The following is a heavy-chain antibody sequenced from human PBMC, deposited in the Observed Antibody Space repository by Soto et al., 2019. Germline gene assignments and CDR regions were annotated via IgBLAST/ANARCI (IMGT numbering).Heavy chain of an antibody. J-gene: IGHJ6*02. CDR1: GFTFSSYG. V-gene: IGHV3-30*18. D-gene: IGHD3-3*01. CDR3: AKDQYLEWLLHPYGMDV. CDR2: ISYDGSNK. Sequence: GGSLRLSCAASGFTFSSYGMHWVRQAPGKGLEWVAVISYDGSNKYYADSVKGRFTISRDNSKNTLYLQMNSLRAEDTAVYYCAKDQYLEWLLHPYGMDVWGQGTTVTVSS.